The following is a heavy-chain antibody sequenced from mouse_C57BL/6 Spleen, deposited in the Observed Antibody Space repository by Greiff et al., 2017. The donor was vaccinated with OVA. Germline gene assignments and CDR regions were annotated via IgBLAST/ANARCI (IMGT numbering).Heavy chain of an antibody. D-gene: IGHD1-1*01. CDR2: IRLKSDNYAT. V-gene: IGHV6-3*01. Sequence: DVKLQESGGGLVQPGGSMKLSCVASGFTFSNYWMNWVRQSPEKGLEWVAQIRLKSDNYATHYAESVKGRFTISRDDSKSSVYLQMNNLRAEDTGIYYCTGPLFYGTPYYYAMDYWGQGTSVTVSS. CDR3: TGPLFYGTPYYYAMDY. J-gene: IGHJ4*01. CDR1: GFTFSNYW.